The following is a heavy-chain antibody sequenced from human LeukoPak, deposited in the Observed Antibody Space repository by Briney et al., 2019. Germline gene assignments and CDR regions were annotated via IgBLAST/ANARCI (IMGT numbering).Heavy chain of an antibody. V-gene: IGHV3-21*01. CDR3: ARDYLVVPAAMWWFDP. CDR2: ISSSSNYI. D-gene: IGHD2-2*01. CDR1: GFTFDSYS. J-gene: IGHJ5*02. Sequence: GGSLRLSCAASGFTFDSYSMNWVRQAPGKGLEWVSSISSSSNYIYYADSVKGRFTISRDNAKNSLYLQMNSLRAEDTAVYYCARDYLVVPAAMWWFDPWGQGTLVTVSS.